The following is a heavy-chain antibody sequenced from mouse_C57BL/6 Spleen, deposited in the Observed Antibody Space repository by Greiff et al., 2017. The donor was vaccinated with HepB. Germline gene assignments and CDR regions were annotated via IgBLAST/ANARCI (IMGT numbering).Heavy chain of an antibody. CDR3: AAFYDFGLFAY. D-gene: IGHD2-3*01. CDR2: IYPGDGDT. J-gene: IGHJ3*01. V-gene: IGHV1-82*01. CDR1: GYAFSSSW. Sequence: QVQLQQSGPELVKPGASVKISCKASGYAFSSSWMNWVKQRPGKGLEWIGRIYPGDGDTNYNGKFKGKATLTADKSPSTASMHLSSLSSEASAVYFCAAFYDFGLFAYWGHGTLVTVSA.